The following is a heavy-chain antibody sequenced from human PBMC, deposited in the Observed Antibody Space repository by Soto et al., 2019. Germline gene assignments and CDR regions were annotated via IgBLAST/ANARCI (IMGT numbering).Heavy chain of an antibody. V-gene: IGHV3-23*01. CDR3: PAPRDEYGAGVSWFTYGMDI. D-gene: IGHD3-10*01. Sequence: WGSLRLSCLASGFTFSDFAMTWVRHVPGRGLEWVASLDGAGGSTYYAESVRGRFSISSDNSQNPLFLQMKRLTVDDTAIYYCPAPRDEYGAGVSWFTYGMDIWGQGTTVTDAS. CDR2: LDGAGGST. CDR1: GFTFSDFA. J-gene: IGHJ6*01.